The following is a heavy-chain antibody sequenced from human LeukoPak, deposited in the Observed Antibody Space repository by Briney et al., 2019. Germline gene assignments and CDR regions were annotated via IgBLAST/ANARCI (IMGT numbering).Heavy chain of an antibody. Sequence: SETLSLTCTVSGGSISSGSYYWSWIRQPAGKGLEWIGRIYTSGSTNYNPSLKSRVTISVDTSKNQFSLKLSSVTAADTAVYYCAGGSAVVYEIYYWGQGTLVTVSS. D-gene: IGHD2-8*02. CDR2: IYTSGST. CDR1: GGSISSGSYY. J-gene: IGHJ4*02. CDR3: AGGSAVVYEIYY. V-gene: IGHV4-61*02.